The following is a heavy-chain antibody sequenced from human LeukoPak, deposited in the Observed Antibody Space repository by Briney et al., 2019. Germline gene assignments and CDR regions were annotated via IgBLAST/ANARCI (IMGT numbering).Heavy chain of an antibody. D-gene: IGHD2-2*01. V-gene: IGHV3-30*02. CDR3: ANQATPGRYYFDY. CDR2: IRYDGSGK. Sequence: PGGSLRLSCAASGFSFSDHGMNWVRQAPGKGLEWVAFIRYDGSGKYYADSVKGRFTISRDNSKNTLYLQMGSLSAEDTAVYYCANQATPGRYYFDYWGQGTLITVSS. J-gene: IGHJ4*02. CDR1: GFSFSDHG.